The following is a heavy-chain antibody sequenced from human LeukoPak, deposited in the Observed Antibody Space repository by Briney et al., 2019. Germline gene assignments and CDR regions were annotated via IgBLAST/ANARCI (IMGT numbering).Heavy chain of an antibody. CDR2: IYYTGST. CDR3: ARRGGSGRAFDY. V-gene: IGHV4-39*01. Sequence: SETLSLTCSVSGASISGGTYYWGWIRQPPGKGLEWIGSIYYTGSTYDNPSLKSRVTISVDTSKNQFSLKLSFVTAADTAVYYCARRGGSGRAFDYWGQGALVTVSS. J-gene: IGHJ4*02. D-gene: IGHD1-26*01. CDR1: GASISGGTYY.